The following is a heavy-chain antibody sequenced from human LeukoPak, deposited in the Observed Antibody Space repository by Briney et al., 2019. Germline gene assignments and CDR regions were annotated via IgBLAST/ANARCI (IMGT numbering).Heavy chain of an antibody. CDR3: ARGTGIAAAGIPQDY. Sequence: ASVKVSCKASGYTFTSYAMHWVRQAPGQRLERMGWINAGNGNTKYSQKFQDRVTITRDTSASTAYMELRSLRSEDTAVYYCARGTGIAAAGIPQDYWGQGTLVTVSS. V-gene: IGHV1-3*01. J-gene: IGHJ4*02. CDR1: GYTFTSYA. CDR2: INAGNGNT. D-gene: IGHD6-13*01.